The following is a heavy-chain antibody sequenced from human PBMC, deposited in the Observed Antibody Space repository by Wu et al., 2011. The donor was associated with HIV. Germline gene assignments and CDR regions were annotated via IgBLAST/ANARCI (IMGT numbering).Heavy chain of an antibody. J-gene: IGHJ5*02. D-gene: IGHD3-10*01. CDR3: TIGRGSRPRFDP. V-gene: IGHV1-8*02. Sequence: QEQLVQSGAEVKKPGASVKVSCKTSGNTFGSYDFNWVRQASGQGLEWMGWMNPNSGNAGYAQKFQGRVTMTKGASIGTAYMELSSLTSEDTAVYCCTIGRGSRPRFDPWGQGTLVTRSS. CDR1: GNTFGSYD. CDR2: MNPNSGNA.